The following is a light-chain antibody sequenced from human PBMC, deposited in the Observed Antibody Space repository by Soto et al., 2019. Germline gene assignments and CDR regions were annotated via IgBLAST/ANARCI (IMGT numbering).Light chain of an antibody. CDR1: STDVGRYNY. CDR3: SSYTPSSTL. J-gene: IGLJ2*01. CDR2: EVS. Sequence: QSVLTQPASVSGSPGQSITISCTGTSTDVGRYNYVSWYQQHPGKAPKLIIYEVSNRPSGGSNRFSGSKSGNTASLTISGLQAEDEADYYCSSYTPSSTLFGGGTKVTVL. V-gene: IGLV2-14*01.